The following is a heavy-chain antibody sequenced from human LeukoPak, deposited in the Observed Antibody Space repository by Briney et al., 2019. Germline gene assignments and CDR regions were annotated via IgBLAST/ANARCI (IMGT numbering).Heavy chain of an antibody. CDR1: GFSFSSYW. V-gene: IGHV3-74*01. J-gene: IGHJ4*02. Sequence: PGGSLRLSCAASGFSFSSYWMHWVRQAPGKGLVWVSRISYDESSTSYADSVKGRFTISRDNGKNSLYLQVNSLRAEDTAVYYCARDVLYRSDFWGQGTLVTVSS. CDR3: ARDVLYRSDF. CDR2: ISYDESST. D-gene: IGHD2-2*02.